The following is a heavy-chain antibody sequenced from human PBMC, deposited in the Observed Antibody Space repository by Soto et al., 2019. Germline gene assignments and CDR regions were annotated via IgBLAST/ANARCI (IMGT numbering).Heavy chain of an antibody. V-gene: IGHV4-34*01. D-gene: IGHD1-26*01. CDR1: GGSLSGYS. Sequence: KPSETLWFTGAVSGGSLSGYSWKRVRHPPGEGLEWIGKISDPGSTNYNPSLMSRVTLSVDTSKNQFSLKLTSVTAADTGVYFCARAPYSGHWNHPWQTPRRPGKDGMDVWGQGTTVT. CDR2: ISDPGST. CDR3: ARAPYSGHWNHPWQTPRRPGKDGMDV. J-gene: IGHJ6*02.